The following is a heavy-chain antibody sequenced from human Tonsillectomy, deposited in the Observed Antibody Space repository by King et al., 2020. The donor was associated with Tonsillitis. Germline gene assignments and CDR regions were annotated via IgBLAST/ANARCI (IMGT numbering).Heavy chain of an antibody. D-gene: IGHD1-1*01. CDR2: INAGNGNT. CDR3: ARSHYNPLMSTAIPYYVDY. CDR1: GYTFTSYA. J-gene: IGHJ4*02. V-gene: IGHV1-3*01. Sequence: QLVQSGAEVKKPGASVKVSCKASGYTFTSYAMHWVRQAPGQRLEWMGWINAGNGNTKYSQKFQGRVTITRDTSASTAYMELSSLRSEDTAVYYCARSHYNPLMSTAIPYYVDYWGQGTLVTVSS.